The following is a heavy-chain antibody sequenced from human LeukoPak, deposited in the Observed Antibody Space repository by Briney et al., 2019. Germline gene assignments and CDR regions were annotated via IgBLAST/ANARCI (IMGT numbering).Heavy chain of an antibody. V-gene: IGHV3-30*18. Sequence: GGSLRPSCAASGFTFSSYGMHWVRQAPGKGLEWVAVISYDGSNKYYADSVKGRFTISRDNSKNTLYLQMNILRAEDTAVYYCAKGTIGGYSYGYLDYWGQGTLVTVSS. D-gene: IGHD5-18*01. CDR2: ISYDGSNK. J-gene: IGHJ4*02. CDR3: AKGTIGGYSYGYLDY. CDR1: GFTFSSYG.